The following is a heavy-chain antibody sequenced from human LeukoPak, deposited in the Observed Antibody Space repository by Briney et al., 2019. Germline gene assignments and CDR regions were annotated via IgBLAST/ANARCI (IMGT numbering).Heavy chain of an antibody. CDR2: IGGSGVGT. J-gene: IGHJ5*02. Sequence: GGSLRLSCAASGFTFSSYAMSWVRQAPGKGLEWVSAIGGSGVGTNYADSVKGRFTISRDNAKNSLYLQMNSLTAEDTAVYYCARQGNNWFDPWGQGTLVTVSS. V-gene: IGHV3-23*01. CDR3: ARQGNNWFDP. CDR1: GFTFSSYA.